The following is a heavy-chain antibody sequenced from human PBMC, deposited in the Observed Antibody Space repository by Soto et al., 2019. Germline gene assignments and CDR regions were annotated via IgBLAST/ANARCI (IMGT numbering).Heavy chain of an antibody. CDR1: GGSISSSSYY. J-gene: IGHJ6*03. Sequence: SETLSLTCTVSGGSISSSSYYWGWIRQPPGKGLEWIGSIYYSGSTYYNPSLKSRVTISVDTSKNQFSLKLSSVTAADTAVYYCAREADYQNFYYYYYMDVWGKGTTVTV. D-gene: IGHD4-17*01. CDR3: AREADYQNFYYYYYMDV. CDR2: IYYSGST. V-gene: IGHV4-39*01.